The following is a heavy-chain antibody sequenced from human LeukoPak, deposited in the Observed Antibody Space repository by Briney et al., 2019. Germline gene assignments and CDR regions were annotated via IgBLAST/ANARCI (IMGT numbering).Heavy chain of an antibody. CDR2: ISYDGSNK. CDR1: GFTFSSYG. CDR3: AKGDAFDI. Sequence: GRSLRLSCAASGFTFSSYGMHWVRQAPGKGLEWVAVISYDGSNKYYADSVKGRFTISRDNSKYTLYLQMNSLRAEDTAVYYCAKGDAFDIWGQGTMVTVSS. J-gene: IGHJ3*02. V-gene: IGHV3-30*18.